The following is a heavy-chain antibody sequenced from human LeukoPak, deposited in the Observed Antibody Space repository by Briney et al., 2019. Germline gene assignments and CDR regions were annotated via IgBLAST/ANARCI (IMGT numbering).Heavy chain of an antibody. Sequence: PGGSLRLSCAASGFTVSSNYMSWVRQAPGKGLEWVSVIYSGGSTYYADSVKGRFTISSDNSKNTLYLQMNSLRAEDTAVYYCARGQDYYGSGSYWFDPWGQGTLVTVSS. V-gene: IGHV3-53*01. CDR2: IYSGGST. CDR3: ARGQDYYGSGSYWFDP. J-gene: IGHJ5*02. CDR1: GFTVSSNY. D-gene: IGHD3-10*01.